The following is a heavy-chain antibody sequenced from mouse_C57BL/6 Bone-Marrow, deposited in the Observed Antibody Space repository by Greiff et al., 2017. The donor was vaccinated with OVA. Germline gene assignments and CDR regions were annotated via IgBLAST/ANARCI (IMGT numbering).Heavy chain of an antibody. D-gene: IGHD2-5*01. CDR3: ARAAYYSNYGDY. CDR1: GFTFSSYA. V-gene: IGHV5-4*01. J-gene: IGHJ2*01. Sequence: EVHLVESGGGLVKPGGSLKLSCAASGFTFSSYAMSWVRQTPEKRLEWVATLSDGGSYTYYPANVKGRFTLPRDNAKNNLYLQMSHLKSEDTAMYYCARAAYYSNYGDYWGQGTTLTVSS. CDR2: LSDGGSYT.